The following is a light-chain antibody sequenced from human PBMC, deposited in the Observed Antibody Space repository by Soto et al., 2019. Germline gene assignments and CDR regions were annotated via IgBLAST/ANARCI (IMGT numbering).Light chain of an antibody. CDR3: QQRSNWIT. Sequence: EIGLTKSPATLSLSPGERDTLSCRASQSVSSYLAWYQQKPGQAPRLLIYDASNRATGIPARFSGSGSGTDFTLTISSLEPEDFAAYYCQQRSNWITFGQGTRLEIK. CDR1: QSVSSY. V-gene: IGKV3-11*01. CDR2: DAS. J-gene: IGKJ5*01.